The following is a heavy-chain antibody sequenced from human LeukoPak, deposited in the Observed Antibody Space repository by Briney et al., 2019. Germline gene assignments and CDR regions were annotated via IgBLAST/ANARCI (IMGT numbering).Heavy chain of an antibody. CDR3: AKAGFDY. CDR1: GFTFSSYG. CDR2: ISYDGSNK. V-gene: IGHV3-30*18. J-gene: IGHJ4*02. Sequence: PGGPLRLSCAASGFTFSSYGMHWVRQAPGKGLEWVAVISYDGSNKYYADSVKGRFTISRDNSKNTLYLQMNSLRAEDTAEYYCAKAGFDYWGRGTLVTVSS.